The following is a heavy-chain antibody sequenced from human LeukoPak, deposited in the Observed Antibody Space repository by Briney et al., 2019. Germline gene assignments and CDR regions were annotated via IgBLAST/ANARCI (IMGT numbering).Heavy chain of an antibody. CDR2: ISAHTGNS. D-gene: IGHD3-3*01. V-gene: IGHV1-18*04. Sequence: GASVKVSCKASGYTVTSYYMHWVRQAPGQGLEWMGWISAHTGNSDYAQKFQNRVTMTIDTSTNTAYMELRSLGSDDTAVYYCARDGKGRYDFRENDYWGQGTLVTVSS. J-gene: IGHJ4*02. CDR1: GYTVTSYY. CDR3: ARDGKGRYDFRENDY.